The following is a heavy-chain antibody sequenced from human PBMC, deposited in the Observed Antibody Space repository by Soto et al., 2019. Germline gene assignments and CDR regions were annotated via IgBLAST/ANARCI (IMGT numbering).Heavy chain of an antibody. V-gene: IGHV3-33*01. Sequence: QVQLLESGGGVVQSGRSMRLSCAASRLTFTIYGMHWVRQAPGKGLEWVAIIWYDGSNKYYADSVKGRFTISRDNSKNTLYLQMNSLRAEDTAVYYCAREEMATIHPWVPAAFDIWDQGTMVTVSS. J-gene: IGHJ3*02. D-gene: IGHD5-12*01. CDR3: AREEMATIHPWVPAAFDI. CDR2: IWYDGSNK. CDR1: RLTFTIYG.